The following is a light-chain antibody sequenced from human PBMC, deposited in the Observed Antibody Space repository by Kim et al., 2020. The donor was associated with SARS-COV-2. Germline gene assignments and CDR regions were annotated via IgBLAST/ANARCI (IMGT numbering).Light chain of an antibody. CDR3: AAWDDSLSGRGV. J-gene: IGLJ3*02. V-gene: IGLV1-47*01. CDR1: SSNIGSNY. Sequence: RVTISCSGSSSNIGSNYVYWYQQLPGTAPKLLIYRNNQRPSGVPDRFAGSKSGTSASLAISGLRSEDEADYYCAAWDDSLSGRGVFGGGTQLTVL. CDR2: RNN.